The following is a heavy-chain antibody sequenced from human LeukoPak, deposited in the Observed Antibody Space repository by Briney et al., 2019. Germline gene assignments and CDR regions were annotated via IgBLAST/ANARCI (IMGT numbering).Heavy chain of an antibody. CDR1: GGSSSGYY. Sequence: PSETLSLTCAVYGGSSSGYYWSWIRQPPGKGLEWIGEINHSGSTNYNPSLKSRVTISVDTSKNQFSLKLSSVTAADTAVYYCASLPFHSVAAAGRDNWFDPWGQGTLVTVSS. CDR2: INHSGST. CDR3: ASLPFHSVAAAGRDNWFDP. D-gene: IGHD6-13*01. J-gene: IGHJ5*02. V-gene: IGHV4-34*01.